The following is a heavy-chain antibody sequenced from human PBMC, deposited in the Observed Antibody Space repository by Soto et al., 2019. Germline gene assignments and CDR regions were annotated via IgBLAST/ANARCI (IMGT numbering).Heavy chain of an antibody. V-gene: IGHV1-69*01. CDR3: ATGGQNDGYNFYHGMDV. Sequence: QVQVVQSGAEVKKPGSSVKVSCKVSGGIFTNNAISWVRQAPGQGLEWLGGVIPLFDTAYYAQIFRGRLRISADGATTTAYMDLSGLTSAYTAVYFCATGGQNDGYNFYHGMDVWGQGTTVTVS. CDR1: GGIFTNNA. D-gene: IGHD3-16*01. CDR2: VIPLFDTA. J-gene: IGHJ6*02.